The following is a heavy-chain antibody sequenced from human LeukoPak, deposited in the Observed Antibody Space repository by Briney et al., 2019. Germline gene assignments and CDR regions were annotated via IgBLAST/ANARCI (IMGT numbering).Heavy chain of an antibody. Sequence: GASVKVSCKASGYTFTSYGISWVRQATGQGLEWMGWMNPNSGNTGYAQKFQGRVTMTRNTSISTAYMELSSLRSEDTAVYYCARGGVRGVIIFHYYYGMDVWGQGTTVTVSS. CDR2: MNPNSGNT. J-gene: IGHJ6*02. D-gene: IGHD3-10*01. CDR1: GYTFTSYG. V-gene: IGHV1-8*02. CDR3: ARGGVRGVIIFHYYYGMDV.